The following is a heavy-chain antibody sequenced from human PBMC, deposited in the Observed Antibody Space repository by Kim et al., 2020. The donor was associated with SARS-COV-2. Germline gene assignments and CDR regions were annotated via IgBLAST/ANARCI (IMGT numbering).Heavy chain of an antibody. D-gene: IGHD4-17*01. CDR2: IYYSGST. V-gene: IGHV4-61*01. CDR3: ASFDPTTVTTDY. CDR1: GGSVSSGSYY. J-gene: IGHJ4*02. Sequence: SETLSLTCTVSGGSVSSGSYYWSWIRQPPGKGLEWIGYIYYSGSTNYNPSLKSRVTISVDTSKNQFSLKLSSVTAADTAVYYCASFDPTTVTTDYWGQGTLVTVSS.